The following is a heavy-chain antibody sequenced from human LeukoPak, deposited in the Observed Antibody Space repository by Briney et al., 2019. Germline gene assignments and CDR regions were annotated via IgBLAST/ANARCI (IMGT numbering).Heavy chain of an antibody. D-gene: IGHD2-2*01. Sequence: GGSLRLSCAASGFTFSSYGMHWVRQAPGKGLEWVAVISYDGSNKYYADSVKGRFTISRDNSKNTLYLQMNSLRAEDTAVYYCAKDPSSSTSCLDYWGQGTLVTVSS. CDR3: AKDPSSSTSCLDY. CDR1: GFTFSSYG. CDR2: ISYDGSNK. J-gene: IGHJ4*02. V-gene: IGHV3-30*18.